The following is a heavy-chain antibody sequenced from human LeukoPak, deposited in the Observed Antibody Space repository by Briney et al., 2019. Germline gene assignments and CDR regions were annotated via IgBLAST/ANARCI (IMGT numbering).Heavy chain of an antibody. CDR3: ARGGGVDILTGFQY. Sequence: SVKVSCKASGGTFTNYAINWVRQAPGQGLEWMGRIIPILGVTNYAQKFQGRVTITADQSTSTAYMELSSLRSEDTAVYYRARGGGVDILTGFQYWGQGTLVTVSS. CDR1: GGTFTNYA. V-gene: IGHV1-69*04. D-gene: IGHD3-9*01. J-gene: IGHJ4*02. CDR2: IIPILGVT.